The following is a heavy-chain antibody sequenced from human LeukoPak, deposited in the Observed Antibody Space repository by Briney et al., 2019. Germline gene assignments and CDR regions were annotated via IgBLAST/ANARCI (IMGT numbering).Heavy chain of an antibody. D-gene: IGHD1-1*01. CDR2: IKEDGSKK. Sequence: GGSLRLSCAASRFTFSSSWMTWVRQPPGKGLEWVATIKEDGSKKDYEDSVRGRFTISRDNVKNSLYLQIDSLRAEDTAVYFCARNLAYNAFDIWGQGTMVTVSS. V-gene: IGHV3-7*01. CDR1: RFTFSSSW. CDR3: ARNLAYNAFDI. J-gene: IGHJ3*02.